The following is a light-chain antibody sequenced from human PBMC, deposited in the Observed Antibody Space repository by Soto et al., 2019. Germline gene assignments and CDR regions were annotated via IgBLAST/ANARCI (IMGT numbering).Light chain of an antibody. CDR2: GAS. Sequence: IVLTQSPATLSVSPGERATLSCRASQSVSSNLAWYQQKPGQAPRLLIYGASTRATGIPARFSGSGSGTEFTLTISSLQSEDFAVYYCQQYYDWPITFGQGTRLEI. J-gene: IGKJ5*01. CDR3: QQYYDWPIT. V-gene: IGKV3-15*01. CDR1: QSVSSN.